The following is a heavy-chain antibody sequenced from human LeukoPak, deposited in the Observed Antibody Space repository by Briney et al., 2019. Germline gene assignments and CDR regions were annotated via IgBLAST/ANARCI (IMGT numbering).Heavy chain of an antibody. Sequence: PSETLSLTCAVYGGSFSGYYWSWIRQPPGKGLEWIGEINHSGSTNYNPSLKSRVTISVDTSRNQFSLKLSSVTAADTAVYYCARHRSGGYYYGVLDYWGQGTLVTVSS. CDR1: GGSFSGYY. D-gene: IGHD5-18*01. CDR3: ARHRSGGYYYGVLDY. V-gene: IGHV4-34*01. J-gene: IGHJ4*02. CDR2: INHSGST.